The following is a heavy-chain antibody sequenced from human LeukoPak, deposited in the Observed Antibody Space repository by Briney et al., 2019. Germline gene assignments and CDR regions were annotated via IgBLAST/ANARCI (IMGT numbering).Heavy chain of an antibody. CDR3: AREGHTTGWPPFDF. CDR1: GFTFSTYW. CDR2: INSDGSTT. J-gene: IGHJ4*02. Sequence: GGSLRLSCAASGFTFSTYWMHWVRQAPGKGLVWVSRINSDGSTTSYADSVKGRFTISRDNAKNSLYLQMNSLRAEDTAVYYCAREGHTTGWPPFDFWGQGTLVTVSS. D-gene: IGHD6-19*01. V-gene: IGHV3-74*01.